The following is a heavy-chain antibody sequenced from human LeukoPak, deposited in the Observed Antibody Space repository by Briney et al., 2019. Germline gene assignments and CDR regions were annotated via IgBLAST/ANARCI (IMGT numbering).Heavy chain of an antibody. V-gene: IGHV3-66*02. J-gene: IGHJ6*02. CDR1: GFTFSNAW. D-gene: IGHD3-9*01. Sequence: HSGGSLRLSCAASGFTFSNAWMSWVRQAPGKGLEWVSIIYSGGSTYYADSVKGRFTISRDNSKNTLYLQMGSLRAEDMAVYYCARETYYDILTGYYGSHSPYYYGMDVWGQGTTVTVSS. CDR3: ARETYYDILTGYYGSHSPYYYGMDV. CDR2: IYSGGST.